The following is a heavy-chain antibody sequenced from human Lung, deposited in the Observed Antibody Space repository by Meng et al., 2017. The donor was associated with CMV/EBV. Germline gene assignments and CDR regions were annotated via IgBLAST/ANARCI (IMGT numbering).Heavy chain of an antibody. V-gene: IGHV1-8*01. CDR1: GYTFTSYD. J-gene: IGHJ5*02. Sequence: SVKVSXKASGYTFTSYDINWVRQATGQGLEWMGWMNPNSGNTAYAPKFQGRLTMTRNTSINTAYMDLSSLRSEDTAIYYCTRGRGSTHKGNWFDPWGQGPXVNGAS. CDR2: MNPNSGNT. D-gene: IGHD3-10*01. CDR3: TRGRGSTHKGNWFDP.